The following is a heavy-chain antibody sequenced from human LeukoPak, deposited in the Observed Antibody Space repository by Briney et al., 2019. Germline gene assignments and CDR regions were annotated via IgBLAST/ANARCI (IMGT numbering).Heavy chain of an antibody. CDR1: GFTFDDYG. CDR2: INWNGGST. Sequence: PVGSLRLSCEASGFTFDDYGMSWVRQAPGKGLEWVSGINWNGGSTGYADSVKGRFTISRDNAKNSLYLQMNSLRAEDTALYYCARDRGGSGWYSDAFDIWGQGTMVAVSS. D-gene: IGHD6-19*01. V-gene: IGHV3-20*04. CDR3: ARDRGGSGWYSDAFDI. J-gene: IGHJ3*02.